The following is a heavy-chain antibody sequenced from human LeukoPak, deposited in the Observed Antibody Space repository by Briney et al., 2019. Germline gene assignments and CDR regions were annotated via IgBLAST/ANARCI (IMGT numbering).Heavy chain of an antibody. V-gene: IGHV3-9*01. CDR3: ARDRDGSYSTGSVAFDM. CDR1: GFIFDDYA. D-gene: IGHD6-19*01. Sequence: GGSLRLSCAVSGFIFDDYAMHWVRQAPGKGLEWVAGISWNSGTVGYAESVQGRFTISRDNAKNSLSLQMNSLRPEDTALYYCARDRDGSYSTGSVAFDMWGQGTVVMVSS. CDR2: ISWNSGTV. J-gene: IGHJ3*02.